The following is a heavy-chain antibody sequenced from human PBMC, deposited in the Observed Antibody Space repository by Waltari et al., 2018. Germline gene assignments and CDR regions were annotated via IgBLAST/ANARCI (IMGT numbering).Heavy chain of an antibody. CDR3: ARGVSGSAATHYGY. V-gene: IGHV1-8*01. CDR2: MNPNSGNT. CDR1: GYTFTSSE. D-gene: IGHD2-15*01. J-gene: IGHJ4*02. Sequence: QVQLVQSGAEVKKPGASVKVSCKASGYTFTSSEINWVRQATGTGPEWMGWMNPNSGNTGYAQKFQGRVTMTRNTSINTAYMELSSLRSEDTAIYYCARGVSGSAATHYGYWGQGTLVTVSS.